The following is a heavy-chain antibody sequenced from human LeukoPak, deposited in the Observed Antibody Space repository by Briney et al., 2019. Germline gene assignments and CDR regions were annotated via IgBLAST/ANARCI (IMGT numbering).Heavy chain of an antibody. D-gene: IGHD3-22*01. CDR3: ARAQGRLYYYYYMDV. CDR2: IKEDESEK. Sequence: GGSLRLSCAASGFSFSIYWMSWVRQAPGKGLEWVANIKEDESEKYYVDSVKGRLTVSRDSAKNSLYLQMNSLRAEDTAVYFCARAQGRLYYYYYMDVWGKGNTVTVSS. CDR1: GFSFSIYW. J-gene: IGHJ6*03. V-gene: IGHV3-7*01.